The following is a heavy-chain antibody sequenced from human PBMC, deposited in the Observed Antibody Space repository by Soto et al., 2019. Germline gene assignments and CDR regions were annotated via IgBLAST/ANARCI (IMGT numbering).Heavy chain of an antibody. Sequence: SETLSLTCAVYGGSFSSYYWGWIRQPPGKGLEWIGSIYYSGSTYYNPSLKSRVTISVDTSKNQFSLKPSSVTAADTAVYHCARRTRPQLVLSYYYYYGMDVWGQGTTVTVSS. V-gene: IGHV4-39*01. CDR2: IYYSGST. D-gene: IGHD6-13*01. J-gene: IGHJ6*02. CDR1: GGSFSSYY. CDR3: ARRTRPQLVLSYYYYYGMDV.